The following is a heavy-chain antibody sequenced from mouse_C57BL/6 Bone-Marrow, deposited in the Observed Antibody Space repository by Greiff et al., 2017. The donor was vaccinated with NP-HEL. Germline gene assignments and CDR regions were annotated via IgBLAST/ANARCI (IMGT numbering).Heavy chain of an antibody. V-gene: IGHV1-69*01. CDR3: ARRWFFYWYFDV. D-gene: IGHD1-1*02. Sequence: QVQLQQPGAELVMPGASVKLSCKASGYTFTSYWMHWVKQRPGQGLEWIGEIDPSDSYTNYNQKFKGKSTLTVDKSSSTAYMQLSSLTSEDSAVYDCARRWFFYWYFDVRGTGTTVTVSS. CDR2: IDPSDSYT. J-gene: IGHJ1*03. CDR1: GYTFTSYW.